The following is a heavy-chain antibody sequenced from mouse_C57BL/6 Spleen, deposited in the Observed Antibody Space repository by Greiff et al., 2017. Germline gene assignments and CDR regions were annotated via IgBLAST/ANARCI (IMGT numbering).Heavy chain of an antibody. D-gene: IGHD6-1*01. CDR1: GYSITSGYY. J-gene: IGHJ2*01. V-gene: IGHV3-6*01. Sequence: EVQVVESGPGLVKPSQSLSLTCSVTGYSITSGYYWNWIRQFPGNKLEWMGYISYDGSNNYNPSLKNRISITRDTSKNQFFLKLNSVTTEDTATXYCARGPLDYFDYWGQGTTLTVSS. CDR2: ISYDGSN. CDR3: ARGPLDYFDY.